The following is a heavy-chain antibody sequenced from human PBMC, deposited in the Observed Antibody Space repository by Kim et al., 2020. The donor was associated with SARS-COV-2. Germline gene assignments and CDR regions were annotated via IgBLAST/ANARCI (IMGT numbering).Heavy chain of an antibody. J-gene: IGHJ4*02. D-gene: IGHD2-21*02. CDR2: IYYSGST. CDR3: ARGCGRSYGDCYSGAFDY. Sequence: SETLSLTCTVSGGSVSSGSYYWSWIRQPPGKGLEWIGYIYYSGSTNYNPSLKSRVTISVDTSKNQFSLKLSSVTAADTAVYYCARGCGRSYGDCYSGAFDYWGQGTLVTVSS. V-gene: IGHV4-61*01. CDR1: GGSVSSGSYY.